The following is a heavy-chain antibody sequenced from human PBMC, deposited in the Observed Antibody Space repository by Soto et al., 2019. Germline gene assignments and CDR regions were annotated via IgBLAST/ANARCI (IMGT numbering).Heavy chain of an antibody. CDR3: AAKPHSYYYDSSGYYAFDI. V-gene: IGHV1-58*01. CDR2: IVVGSGNT. Sequence: GASVKVSCKASGFTFTSSAVQWVRQARGQRLEWIGWIVVGSGNTNYAQKFQERVTITRDMSTSTAYMELSSLRSEDTAVYYCAAKPHSYYYDSSGYYAFDIWGQGTMVTVSS. J-gene: IGHJ3*02. D-gene: IGHD3-22*01. CDR1: GFTFTSSA.